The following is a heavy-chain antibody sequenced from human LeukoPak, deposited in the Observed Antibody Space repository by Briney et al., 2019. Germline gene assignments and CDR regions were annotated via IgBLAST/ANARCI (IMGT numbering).Heavy chain of an antibody. J-gene: IGHJ4*02. D-gene: IGHD5-18*01. CDR2: ISGSGGTT. CDR3: ARQAYTTMAYIDY. V-gene: IGHV3-23*01. Sequence: GGSLRLSGAASGFTFRSYALSWVRQAPGKGLEWVSVISGSGGTTYYADSVKGRFTISRDNSKNTLFLQMNSLRADDTAVYYCARQAYTTMAYIDYWGQGTQVTVSS. CDR1: GFTFRSYA.